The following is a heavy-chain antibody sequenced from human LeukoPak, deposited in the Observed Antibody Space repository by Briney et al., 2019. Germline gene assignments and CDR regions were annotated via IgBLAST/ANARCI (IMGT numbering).Heavy chain of an antibody. D-gene: IGHD3-10*01. Sequence: ASVKASCKASGYTFTGYYMHWVRQAPGQGLEWMGWINPNSGGTNYAQKFQGRVTMTRDTSISTAYMELSRLRSDDTAVYYCARDNKVRGVYDYWGQGTLVTVSS. CDR1: GYTFTGYY. V-gene: IGHV1-2*02. CDR2: INPNSGGT. J-gene: IGHJ4*02. CDR3: ARDNKVRGVYDY.